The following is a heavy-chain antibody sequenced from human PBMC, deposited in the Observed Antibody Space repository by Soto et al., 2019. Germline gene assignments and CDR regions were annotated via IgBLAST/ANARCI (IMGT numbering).Heavy chain of an antibody. CDR2: IYWDDDK. Sequence: QITLKESGPTVVKPTETLTLTCTFSGFSLTTSGVGVGWARQSPGKAPEWLALIYWDDDKRYSTSLKSRLTMTKDTSKNQVVLTMAAVDPADTATYHCAHRVLRTVFGLVTTTAIYFDFWGQGTPVVVSS. V-gene: IGHV2-5*02. CDR1: GFSLTTSGVG. D-gene: IGHD3-3*01. CDR3: AHRVLRTVFGLVTTTAIYFDF. J-gene: IGHJ4*02.